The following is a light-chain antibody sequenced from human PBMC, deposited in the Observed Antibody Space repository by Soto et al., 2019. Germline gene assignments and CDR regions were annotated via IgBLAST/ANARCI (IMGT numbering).Light chain of an antibody. CDR3: QQYNSFQWT. CDR1: QSISSW. CDR2: DAS. Sequence: DIQMTQSPSALSASVGDRFTITCRGSQSISSWLAWYQQKPGKAPKVLIYDASTLESGVPSRFSGSGSGTELTLTISSLQPDDFATYYCQQYNSFQWTFGQGTKVDIK. J-gene: IGKJ1*01. V-gene: IGKV1-5*01.